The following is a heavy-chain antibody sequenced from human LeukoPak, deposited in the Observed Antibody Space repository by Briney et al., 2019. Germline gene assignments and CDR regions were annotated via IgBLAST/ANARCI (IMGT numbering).Heavy chain of an antibody. J-gene: IGHJ4*02. Sequence: AGGSLRLSCAASGFMFSTYWMTWVRQAPGKGLEWVANIKPDGSETYYLDPVKGRFTISRDNAENLLYLQMNSLRGEDAAVYYCGGFGYEAAVDLWGQGTLVTVSS. CDR3: GGFGYEAAVDL. CDR2: IKPDGSET. V-gene: IGHV3-7*01. CDR1: GFMFSTYW. D-gene: IGHD6-13*01.